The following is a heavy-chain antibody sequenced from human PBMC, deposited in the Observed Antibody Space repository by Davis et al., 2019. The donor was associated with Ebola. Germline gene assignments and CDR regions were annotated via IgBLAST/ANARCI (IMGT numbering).Heavy chain of an antibody. CDR1: GGSISSSSYY. Sequence: PSETLSLTCTVSGGSISSSSYYWGWIRQPPGKGLEWIGSIYYSGSTYYNPSLKSRVTISVDTSKNQFSLKLSSVTAADTAVYYCAREASYGSGSYDYWGQGTLVTVSS. J-gene: IGHJ4*02. D-gene: IGHD3-10*01. CDR2: IYYSGST. V-gene: IGHV4-39*07. CDR3: AREASYGSGSYDY.